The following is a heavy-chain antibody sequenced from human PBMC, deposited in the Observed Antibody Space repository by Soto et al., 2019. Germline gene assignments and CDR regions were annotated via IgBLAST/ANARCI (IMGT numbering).Heavy chain of an antibody. Sequence: GGSLRLSCAASGFTFSSYAVHWVRQAPGKGLEWVAVISYDGSNKYYADSVKGRFTISRDNSKNTLYLQMNSLRTEDTAVYYCARVLEMATIYYYYYGMDVWGQGTTVTVSS. CDR1: GFTFSSYA. CDR2: ISYDGSNK. J-gene: IGHJ6*02. V-gene: IGHV3-30-3*01. CDR3: ARVLEMATIYYYYYGMDV. D-gene: IGHD5-12*01.